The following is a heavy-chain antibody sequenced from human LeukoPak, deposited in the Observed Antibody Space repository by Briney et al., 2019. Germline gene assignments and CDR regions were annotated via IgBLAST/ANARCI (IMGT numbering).Heavy chain of an antibody. CDR3: ARVIPRITMVRGPFDY. V-gene: IGHV3-30-3*01. D-gene: IGHD3-10*01. J-gene: IGHJ4*02. CDR2: ISYDGSNK. Sequence: PGGSLRLSCAASGFTFSSYAMHWVRQAPGKGLEWVAVISYDGSNKYYADSVKGRFTISRENSKNTLYLQMNSLRAEDTAVYYCARVIPRITMVRGPFDYWGQGTLVTVSS. CDR1: GFTFSSYA.